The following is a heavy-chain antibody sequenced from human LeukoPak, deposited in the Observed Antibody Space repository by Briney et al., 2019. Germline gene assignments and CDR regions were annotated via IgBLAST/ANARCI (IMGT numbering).Heavy chain of an antibody. V-gene: IGHV3-21*01. J-gene: IGHJ4*02. Sequence: GGSLRLSCAASGFTFSSYRMNWVRQAPGKGLEWVSYISRSSNSMYYADSVKGRFTISRDNAKNSLYLQMSSLRPEDTAMYYCAREIPSGSYAPDYWGQGTLVTVSS. CDR3: AREIPSGSYAPDY. CDR1: GFTFSSYR. D-gene: IGHD1-26*01. CDR2: ISRSSNSM.